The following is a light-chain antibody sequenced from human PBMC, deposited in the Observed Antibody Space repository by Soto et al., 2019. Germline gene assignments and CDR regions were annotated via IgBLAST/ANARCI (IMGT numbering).Light chain of an antibody. J-gene: IGKJ4*01. V-gene: IGKV3-15*01. CDR3: QPYNNWPLT. CDR2: DTS. Sequence: EVVMRQSPATLSVSPGQVSTLSCRASQGIGDTLAWYQHKPGKTPRLLIYDTSTRATGVPTRLSGSRYGAELTITINSMQYEDFEVYYCQPYNNWPLTFGGGTKVDIK. CDR1: QGIGDT.